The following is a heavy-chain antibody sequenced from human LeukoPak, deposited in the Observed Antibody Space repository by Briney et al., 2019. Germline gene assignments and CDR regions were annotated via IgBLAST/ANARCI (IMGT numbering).Heavy chain of an antibody. V-gene: IGHV4-59*01. CDR1: GGSISSYY. Sequence: SETLSLTCTVSGGSISSYYWSWIRQPPGKGLEWIGYVYYSGSTNYNPSLKSRVTISVDTSKNQFSLKLSSVTAADTAVYYCAREDYDILTGYYFRRFDPWGQGTLVTVSS. CDR3: AREDYDILTGYYFRRFDP. CDR2: VYYSGST. D-gene: IGHD3-9*01. J-gene: IGHJ5*02.